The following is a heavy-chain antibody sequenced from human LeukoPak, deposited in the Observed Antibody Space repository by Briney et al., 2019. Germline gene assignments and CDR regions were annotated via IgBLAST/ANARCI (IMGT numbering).Heavy chain of an antibody. Sequence: GGSLRLSCAASGFTFSSYAMHWVRQAPGKGLEWVAVISYDGSNKYYADSVKGRFTISRDNYKNTLYLQMNSLRAEDTAVYYCSRDRIAVAGTRYAFDIWGQGTMVTVSS. CDR3: SRDRIAVAGTRYAFDI. CDR1: GFTFSSYA. V-gene: IGHV3-30*04. J-gene: IGHJ3*02. CDR2: ISYDGSNK. D-gene: IGHD6-19*01.